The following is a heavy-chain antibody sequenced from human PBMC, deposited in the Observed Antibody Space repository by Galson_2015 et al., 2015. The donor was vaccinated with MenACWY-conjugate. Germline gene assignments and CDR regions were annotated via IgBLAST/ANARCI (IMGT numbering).Heavy chain of an antibody. V-gene: IGHV1-69*04. CDR1: GGTFSSYA. D-gene: IGHD2-2*02. Sequence: SVKVSCKASGGTFSSYAISWVRQAPGQGLEWMGRIIPILGIANYAQKFQGRVTITADKSTSTAYMELRSLRSDDTAVYYCARKYCSSTSCYRGAFDYWGQGTLVTVSS. CDR3: ARKYCSSTSCYRGAFDY. CDR2: IIPILGIA. J-gene: IGHJ4*02.